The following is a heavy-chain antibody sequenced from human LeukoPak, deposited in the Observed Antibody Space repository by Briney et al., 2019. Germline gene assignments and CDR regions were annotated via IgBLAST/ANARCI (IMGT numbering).Heavy chain of an antibody. D-gene: IGHD4-11*01. Sequence: SETLSLTCTVSGGSISSYYWSWIRQPPGKGLEWIGYIYYSGSTNYNPSLKSRVTISVDTSKNQFSLKLSSVTAADTAVYYRARAAYSNLDYWGQGTLVTVSS. J-gene: IGHJ4*02. CDR2: IYYSGST. CDR3: ARAAYSNLDY. V-gene: IGHV4-59*01. CDR1: GGSISSYY.